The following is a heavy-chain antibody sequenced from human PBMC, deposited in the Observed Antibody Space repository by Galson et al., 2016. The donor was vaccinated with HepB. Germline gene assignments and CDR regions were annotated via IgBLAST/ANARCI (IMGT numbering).Heavy chain of an antibody. D-gene: IGHD5-12*01. CDR2: IRSEAYGETT. V-gene: IGHV3-49*04. CDR3: TRDKYSCYANFFDY. Sequence: SLRLSCAGSGFTFGDYSLNWVRQAPGKGLEWVSFIRSEAYGETTEYAASVKGRFTISRDDSKSIAYLQMNSLKTEDTAVYYCTRDKYSCYANFFDYWGRGALVTVSS. J-gene: IGHJ4*02. CDR1: GFTFGDYS.